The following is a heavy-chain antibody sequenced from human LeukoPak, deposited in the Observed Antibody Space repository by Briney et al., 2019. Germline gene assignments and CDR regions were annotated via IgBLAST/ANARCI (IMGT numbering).Heavy chain of an antibody. Sequence: PSETLSLTCTVSGGSIRKSDYYWGWIRQPPGKGPEWIGSIFYSGTTYYNPSLKSRVLISVDTSKNQFDLKMNSVTAADSAIYYCARQQYYGSGSHQNWGQGILVTVSS. J-gene: IGHJ4*02. CDR3: ARQQYYGSGSHQN. D-gene: IGHD3-10*01. CDR2: IFYSGTT. CDR1: GGSIRKSDYY. V-gene: IGHV4-39*01.